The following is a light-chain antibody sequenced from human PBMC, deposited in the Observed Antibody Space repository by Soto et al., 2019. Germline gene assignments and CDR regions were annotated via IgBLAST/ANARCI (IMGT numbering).Light chain of an antibody. CDR3: QQSENGPLT. CDR2: DAS. J-gene: IGKJ4*01. CDR1: QDINKY. Sequence: DIPMTQSPSSLSASVGDRITITCQASQDINKYLNWYQQKLGKAPKLLIYDASNLQRGVPSRFSGSGSGPHFSLSISSLQPEDIATYYCQQSENGPLTFGGGTKVEIK. V-gene: IGKV1-33*01.